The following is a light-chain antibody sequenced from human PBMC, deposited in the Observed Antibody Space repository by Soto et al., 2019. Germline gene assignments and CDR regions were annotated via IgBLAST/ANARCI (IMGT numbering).Light chain of an antibody. CDR1: QAITSW. J-gene: IGKJ4*01. CDR3: QQTRSFPLA. Sequence: DIHVIQSPSSVSASVGDRVTITCRASQAITSWLAWYQQKPGRAPKLLIYSASSLESGAPSRFTGSRAGTDFTLTTTSLQPDDAAVYYCQQTRSFPLAFGGGTKVEI. V-gene: IGKV1-12*01. CDR2: SAS.